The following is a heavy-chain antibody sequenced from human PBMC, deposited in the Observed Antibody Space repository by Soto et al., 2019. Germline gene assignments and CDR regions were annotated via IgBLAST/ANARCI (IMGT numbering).Heavy chain of an antibody. CDR1: GGSISSSNW. J-gene: IGHJ6*02. Sequence: SETLSLTCAVSGGSISSSNWWSWVRQPPGKGLEWIGEIYHSGSTNYNPSLKSRVTISVDKSKNQFSLKLSSVTAADTAVYYCAREGGTRSGSYRYYYGMDVWGQGTTVTVSS. CDR3: AREGGTRSGSYRYYYGMDV. V-gene: IGHV4-4*02. D-gene: IGHD2-2*01. CDR2: IYHSGST.